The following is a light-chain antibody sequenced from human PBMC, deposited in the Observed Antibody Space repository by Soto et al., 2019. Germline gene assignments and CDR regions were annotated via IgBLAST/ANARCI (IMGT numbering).Light chain of an antibody. V-gene: IGKV3-20*01. J-gene: IGKJ2*03. CDR1: QTISSY. Sequence: EIVLTQSPGTLSLSPGERATLSCRASQTISSYLAWYQHKPGQAPRLLIYDASSMATDIPDRFSGSGSGTDLTLTIGRLEPEDFAVYYCQQYLSSPTYGFDQGTKLEIK. CDR2: DAS. CDR3: QQYLSSPTYG.